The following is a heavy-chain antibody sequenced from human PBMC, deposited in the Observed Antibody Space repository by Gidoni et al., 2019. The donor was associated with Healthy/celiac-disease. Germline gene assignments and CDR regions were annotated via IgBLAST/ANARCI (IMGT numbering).Heavy chain of an antibody. CDR2: IYTSGST. V-gene: IGHV4-4*07. J-gene: IGHJ4*02. CDR1: GGSISRYY. D-gene: IGHD2-15*01. CDR3: AMGEVVVAAYEEGYFDY. Sequence: QVQLQESGPGLVKPSATLSLTCTVSGGSISRYYWSWIRQPAGKGLEWIGRIYTSGSTNYNPSLKSRVTMSVDTSKNQFSLKLSSVTAADTAVYYCAMGEVVVAAYEEGYFDYWGQGTLVTVSS.